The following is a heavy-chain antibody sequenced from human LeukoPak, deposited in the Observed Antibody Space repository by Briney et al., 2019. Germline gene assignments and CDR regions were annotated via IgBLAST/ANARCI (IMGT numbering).Heavy chain of an antibody. CDR1: GFTFSSYG. Sequence: GGSLRLSCAASGFTFSSYGMHWVRQAPGKGLEWVAFIRYDGSNKYYADSVKGRFTISRDNSKNTLYLRMNSLRAEDTAVYYCAKDPQYSNYLYYFDYWGQGTLVTVSS. D-gene: IGHD4-11*01. CDR3: AKDPQYSNYLYYFDY. CDR2: IRYDGSNK. V-gene: IGHV3-30*02. J-gene: IGHJ4*02.